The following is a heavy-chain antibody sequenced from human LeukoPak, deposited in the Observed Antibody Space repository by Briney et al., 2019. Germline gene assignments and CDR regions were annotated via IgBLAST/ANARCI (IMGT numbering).Heavy chain of an antibody. CDR3: AKVWGPYSSSFYVYYFDY. CDR1: GFFFSNYV. Sequence: GGSLRLSCAASGFFFSNYVMTWVRQAPGKGLQWVSAITANGGSTFYAVSVKGRFTISRDNSKNTVYLQMNSLRAEDTAIYYCAKVWGPYSSSFYVYYFDYWGQGSLVTVSS. J-gene: IGHJ4*02. CDR2: ITANGGST. V-gene: IGHV3-23*01. D-gene: IGHD6-13*01.